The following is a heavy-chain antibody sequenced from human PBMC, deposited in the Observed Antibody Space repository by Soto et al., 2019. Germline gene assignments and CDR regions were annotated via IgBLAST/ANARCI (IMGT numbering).Heavy chain of an antibody. Sequence: GGSLRLSCAASGFTFSSYAMSWVRQAPGKGLEWVSAIRGSGGSTYYADSVKGRFTISRDNSKNTLYLQMNSLRAEDTAVYYCANFYDSSGYKLDYWGQGTLVTVSS. J-gene: IGHJ4*02. CDR1: GFTFSSYA. CDR3: ANFYDSSGYKLDY. D-gene: IGHD3-22*01. V-gene: IGHV3-23*01. CDR2: IRGSGGST.